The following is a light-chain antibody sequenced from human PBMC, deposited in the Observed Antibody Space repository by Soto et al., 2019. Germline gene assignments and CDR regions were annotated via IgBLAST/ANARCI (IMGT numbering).Light chain of an antibody. CDR1: QSVSSN. J-gene: IGKJ5*01. Sequence: LVRPQSPATLSVSPGERATLSCRASQSVSSNLAWYQQKPGQAPRLLIYGASTRATGIPARFSGSGSGTEFTLTISSLQSEDFAVYYCQQYNNWPPITFGQGTRLEIK. V-gene: IGKV3-15*01. CDR3: QQYNNWPPIT. CDR2: GAS.